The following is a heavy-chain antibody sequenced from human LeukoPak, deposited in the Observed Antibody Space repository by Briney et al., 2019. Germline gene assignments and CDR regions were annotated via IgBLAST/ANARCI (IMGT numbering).Heavy chain of an antibody. CDR1: GFTFSHYG. V-gene: IGHV3-33*06. CDR2: IWSDASNT. D-gene: IGHD4-11*01. CDR3: AKDAERGFDYSNSLNY. J-gene: IGHJ4*02. Sequence: PGSSLRLSCEASGFTFSHYGMHWVRQAPGAGLEWVAVIWSDASNTYYADSVKGRFTISRDNSRNTLYLQMSSLRAEDTAVYYCAKDAERGFDYSNSLNYWGQGTLVTVSS.